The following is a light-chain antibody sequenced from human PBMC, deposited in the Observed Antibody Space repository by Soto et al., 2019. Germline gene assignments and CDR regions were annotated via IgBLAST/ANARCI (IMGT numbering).Light chain of an antibody. CDR1: ALPKQY. Sequence: SSELTQPPSVSVSPGQTARITCSGDALPKQYAYWYQQKPGQAPVLVIYKDSERPSGIPERFSGSSSGTTVTLTISGVQAEDEADYYCQSADSSLVVFGGGTKVTVL. V-gene: IGLV3-25*03. CDR3: QSADSSLVV. J-gene: IGLJ2*01. CDR2: KDS.